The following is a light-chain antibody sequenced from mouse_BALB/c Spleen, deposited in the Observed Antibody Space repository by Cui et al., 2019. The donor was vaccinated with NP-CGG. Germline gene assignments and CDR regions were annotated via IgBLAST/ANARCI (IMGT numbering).Light chain of an antibody. CDR1: TGAVTTTND. CDR3: ALWYSNHWV. V-gene: IGLV1*01. Sequence: QAVVTQESAIKPSPGETVTLTCRSSTGAVTTTNDANWVQEKPDHLFTGLIGGTNNRVPGVPARFSGSLIGDKAALTITGAQTEDEAIYFCALWYSNHWVFGGGTKLTVL. CDR2: GTN. J-gene: IGLJ1*01.